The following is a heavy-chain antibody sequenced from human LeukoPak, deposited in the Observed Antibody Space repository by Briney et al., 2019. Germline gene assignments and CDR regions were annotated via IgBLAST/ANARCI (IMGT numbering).Heavy chain of an antibody. Sequence: GGSLRLSCAASGFTFSSYAMSWVRQAPWKGLEWVSAISGSGGSTYYADSVKGRLTISRDNSKNTLYLQINSLRAEDTAVYYCAKDVQMVRVYYYYGMDVWGQGTTVTVSS. CDR3: AKDVQMVRVYYYYGMDV. CDR1: GFTFSSYA. D-gene: IGHD3-10*01. CDR2: ISGSGGST. V-gene: IGHV3-23*01. J-gene: IGHJ6*02.